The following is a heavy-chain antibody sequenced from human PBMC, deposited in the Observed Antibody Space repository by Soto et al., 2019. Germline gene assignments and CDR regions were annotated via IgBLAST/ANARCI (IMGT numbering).Heavy chain of an antibody. D-gene: IGHD4-17*01. CDR1: GGTFTSYA. CDR3: ARGLQPVGDYDASYYYYGMDV. CDR2: IIPIFGTA. Sequence: SVKVSCKASGGTFTSYAISWVRQAPGQGLEWMGGIIPIFGTANYAQKFQGRVTITADDSTSTAYMELSSLRSEDTAVYYCARGLQPVGDYDASYYYYGMDVWGQGTTVTVSS. V-gene: IGHV1-69*13. J-gene: IGHJ6*02.